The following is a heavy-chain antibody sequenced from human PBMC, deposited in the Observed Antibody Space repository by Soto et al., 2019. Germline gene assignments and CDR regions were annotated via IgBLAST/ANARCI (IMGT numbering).Heavy chain of an antibody. CDR2: ISFDGSNK. D-gene: IGHD3-10*01. Sequence: QVQLVESGGGVVQPGRSLRLSCAASGFPFTTYGMHWVREGPGKGLEWVAVISFDGSNKFYADSVKGRFTISRDNSKNTRYLQMNSLRPEDTALYYCVGGQYYFDDRGQGTLVTVSS. V-gene: IGHV3-30*03. J-gene: IGHJ4*02. CDR1: GFPFTTYG. CDR3: VGGQYYFDD.